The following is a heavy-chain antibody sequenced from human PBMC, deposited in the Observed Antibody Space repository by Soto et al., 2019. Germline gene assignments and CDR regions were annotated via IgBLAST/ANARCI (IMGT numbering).Heavy chain of an antibody. CDR3: TRGYSSSWLPFDY. V-gene: IGHV3-73*02. D-gene: IGHD6-13*01. CDR2: IRSKANSYAT. J-gene: IGHJ4*02. Sequence: EVQLVESGGGLVQPGGSLKLPCAASGFTFSGSAMHWVRQASGKGLEWVGRIRSKANSYATAYAASVKGRFTISRDDSKNTAYLQMNSLKTEDTAVYYCTRGYSSSWLPFDYWGQGTLVTVSS. CDR1: GFTFSGSA.